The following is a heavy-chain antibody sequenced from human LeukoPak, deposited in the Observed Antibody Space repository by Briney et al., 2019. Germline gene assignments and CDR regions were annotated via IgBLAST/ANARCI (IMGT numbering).Heavy chain of an antibody. CDR1: GESFSTFY. CDR2: INHRGST. D-gene: IGHD2-15*01. V-gene: IGHV4-34*01. CDR3: ARGSGTSRRYCSGGSCYRRLYYFDY. J-gene: IGHJ4*02. Sequence: PSETLSLTCAVNGESFSTFYWNWIRQPPGKGLEWIGDINHRGSTTYNPSLKSRVTMSVDSSNNQFSLKLSSVTAADTAVYYCARGSGTSRRYCSGGSCYRRLYYFDYWGQGTLVTVSS.